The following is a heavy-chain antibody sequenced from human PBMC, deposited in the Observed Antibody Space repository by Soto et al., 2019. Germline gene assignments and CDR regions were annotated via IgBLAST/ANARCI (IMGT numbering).Heavy chain of an antibody. CDR2: INAGNGNT. J-gene: IGHJ6*02. Sequence: ASVKVSCKASGYTFTSYDINWVRQATGQGLEWMGWINAGNGNTKYSQKFQGRVTITRDTSASTAYMELSSLRSEDTAVYYCARDRYYYDSSGYYPSLGYYYYGMDVWGQGTTVTVSS. V-gene: IGHV1-3*01. CDR3: ARDRYYYDSSGYYPSLGYYYYGMDV. D-gene: IGHD3-22*01. CDR1: GYTFTSYD.